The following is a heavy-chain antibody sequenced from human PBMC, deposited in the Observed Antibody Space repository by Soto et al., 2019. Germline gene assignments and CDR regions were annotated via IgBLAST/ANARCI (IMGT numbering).Heavy chain of an antibody. V-gene: IGHV3-33*01. CDR2: IWYDGSNK. CDR3: ARDVRRYSSSSSHAYFDY. Sequence: QVQLVESGGGVVQPGRSLRLSCAASGFTFSSYGMHWVRQAPGKGLEWVAVIWYDGSNKYYADSVKGRFTISRDNSKNTLYLQMNSLRAEDTAVYYCARDVRRYSSSSSHAYFDYWGQGTLVTVSS. D-gene: IGHD6-6*01. CDR1: GFTFSSYG. J-gene: IGHJ4*02.